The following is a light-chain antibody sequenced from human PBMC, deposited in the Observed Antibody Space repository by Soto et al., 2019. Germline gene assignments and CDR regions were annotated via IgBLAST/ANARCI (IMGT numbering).Light chain of an antibody. Sequence: DVVLNHSPLALPVTLGQPASSACRSSQSIVLSGGNTYLNWCQQRPGQSPRRLIYNVSNRDSGVPARFSRSGSGHDFTLKISGVEAQDVGRYYCMQGTHWQRTFGPGTRLEIK. CDR2: NVS. J-gene: IGKJ5*01. V-gene: IGKV2-30*01. CDR3: MQGTHWQRT. CDR1: QSIVLSGGNTY.